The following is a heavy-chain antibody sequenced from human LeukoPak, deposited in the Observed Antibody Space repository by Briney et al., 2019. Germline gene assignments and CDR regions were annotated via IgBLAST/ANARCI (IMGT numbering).Heavy chain of an antibody. V-gene: IGHV3-15*01. J-gene: IGHJ4*02. CDR3: TTRGTTVTTRFDY. D-gene: IGHD4-17*01. Sequence: SGGSLRLSCAVSGFTFNIAWMSWVRQAPGKGLEWVGRIKSKTDGGTTDYAAPVKGRFTISRDDSKNTLYLQMNSLKTEDTAVYYCTTRGTTVTTRFDYWGQGTLVTVSS. CDR2: IKSKTDGGTT. CDR1: GFTFNIAW.